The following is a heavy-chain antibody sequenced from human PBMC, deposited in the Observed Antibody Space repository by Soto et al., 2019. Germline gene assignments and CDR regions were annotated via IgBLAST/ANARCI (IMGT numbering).Heavy chain of an antibody. Sequence: QVQLQESGPGLVKPSETLSLTCGVSGGSVSSSNWWSWVRQPPGKGLEWIGEIFHTGSTNYNPSLKCRVTMSLDKTKNQFSLKLGPVTAADTAVYYCARPLLFGGVSVRAFTIWGQGTMVTVSS. D-gene: IGHD3-16*02. V-gene: IGHV4-4*02. J-gene: IGHJ3*02. CDR3: ARPLLFGGVSVRAFTI. CDR2: IFHTGST. CDR1: GGSVSSSNW.